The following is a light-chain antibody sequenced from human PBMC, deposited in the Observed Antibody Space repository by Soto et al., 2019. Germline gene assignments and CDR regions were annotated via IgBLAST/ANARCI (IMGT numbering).Light chain of an antibody. V-gene: IGLV2-14*01. CDR3: SSYTSSNTLL. CDR2: EVT. J-gene: IGLJ3*02. Sequence: QSVLTQPGSVSGSPGQSVTISCTGTGSDVGAYNYVSWYQQHPDKAPKLMIFEVTSWPSGVSNRFSGSKSGNTASLTISGLQAEDEADYFCSSYTSSNTLLFGRGTKLTVL. CDR1: GSDVGAYNY.